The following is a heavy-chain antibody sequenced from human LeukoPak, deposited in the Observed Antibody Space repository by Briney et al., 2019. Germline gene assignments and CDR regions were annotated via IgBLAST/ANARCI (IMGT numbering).Heavy chain of an antibody. Sequence: GGSLRLSCAASGFTFSDYYMSWIRQAPGKGLEWVSYISSSGSTIYYADSVKGRFTISRDNAKNSLYLQMNSLRAEDTAVYYCAREVRPYYYDSSGPDFDLWGRGALVTVSS. D-gene: IGHD3-22*01. J-gene: IGHJ2*01. CDR2: ISSSGSTI. V-gene: IGHV3-11*01. CDR3: AREVRPYYYDSSGPDFDL. CDR1: GFTFSDYY.